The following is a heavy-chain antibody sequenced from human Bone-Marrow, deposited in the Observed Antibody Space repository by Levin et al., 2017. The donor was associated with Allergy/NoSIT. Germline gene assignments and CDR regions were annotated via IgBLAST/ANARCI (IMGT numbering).Heavy chain of an antibody. CDR2: IYYSGNT. D-gene: IGHD5-12*01. Sequence: SQTLSLTCTVSGGSISGGGYYWSWIRQHPGKGLEWIGYIYYSGNTYYNPSLKSRVTISVVTSKNQLSLKLTSVTAADTAVYYCARFNGYDFDYWGQGTLVTVSS. CDR3: ARFNGYDFDY. V-gene: IGHV4-31*03. CDR1: GGSISGGGYY. J-gene: IGHJ4*02.